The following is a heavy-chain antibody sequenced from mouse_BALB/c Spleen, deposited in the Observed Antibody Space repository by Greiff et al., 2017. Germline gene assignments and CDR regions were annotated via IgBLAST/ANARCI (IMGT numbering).Heavy chain of an antibody. V-gene: IGHV1-63*02. J-gene: IGHJ1*01. CDR1: GYTFTNYW. Sequence: QVHVKQSGAELVRPGTSVKISCKASGYTFTNYWLGWVKQRPGHGLEWIGEIYPGGGYTNYNEKFKGKATLTADTSSSTAYMQLSSLTSEDSAVYFCAQLWYFDVWGAGTTVTVSS. D-gene: IGHD4-1*02. CDR3: AQLWYFDV. CDR2: IYPGGGYT.